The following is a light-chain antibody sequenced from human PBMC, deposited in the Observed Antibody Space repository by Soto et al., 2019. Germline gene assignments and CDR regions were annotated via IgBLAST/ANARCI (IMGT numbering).Light chain of an antibody. CDR3: CSYAGGTSVV. J-gene: IGLJ2*01. CDR1: SSGVGSYNL. CDR2: EDI. V-gene: IGLV2-23*01. Sequence: QSALTQPASVSGSPGQSITISCTGTSSGVGSYNLVSWYQHHPGKAPKLMIYEDIERPSGVSNRFSGSKSGNTASLTISGLQTEDAADYYCCSYAGGTSVVFGGGTKVTVL.